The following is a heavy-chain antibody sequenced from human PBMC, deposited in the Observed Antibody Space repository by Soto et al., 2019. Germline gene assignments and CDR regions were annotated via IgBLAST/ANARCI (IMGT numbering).Heavy chain of an antibody. D-gene: IGHD5-12*01. CDR1: GYTFTSYY. CDR3: ARQTGNSAYDPSYYGMDV. Sequence: ASVKVSCKASGYTFTSYYMHWVRQAPGQGLEWMGIINPSGDSTSNAQNFKGRVTVTRDTSTSTVYMELSSLRSEDTAVYSSARQTGNSAYDPSYYGMDVWG. V-gene: IGHV1-46*03. CDR2: INPSGDST. J-gene: IGHJ6*02.